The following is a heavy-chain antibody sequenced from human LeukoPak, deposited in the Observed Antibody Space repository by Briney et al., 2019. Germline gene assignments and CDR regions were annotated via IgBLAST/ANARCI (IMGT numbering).Heavy chain of an antibody. CDR1: GYTFTSYG. V-gene: IGHV1-8*02. J-gene: IGHJ4*02. CDR2: MNPNSGNA. CDR3: ARGRAGVVRGVVDY. Sequence: ASVKVSCKASGYTFTSYGISWVRQATGQGLEWMGWMNPNSGNAGYAQKFQGRVTMTRNTSISTAYMELSSLRSEDTAVYYCARGRAGVVRGVVDYWGQGTLVTVSS. D-gene: IGHD3-10*01.